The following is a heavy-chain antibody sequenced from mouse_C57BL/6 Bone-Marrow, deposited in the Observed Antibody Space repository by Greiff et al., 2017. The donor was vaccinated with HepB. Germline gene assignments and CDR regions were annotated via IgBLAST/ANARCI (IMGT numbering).Heavy chain of an antibody. CDR2: IYPGSGNT. CDR1: GYTFTDYY. CDR3: ARGAPNSSGYAY. V-gene: IGHV1-76*01. D-gene: IGHD3-2*02. Sequence: QVQLKQSGAELVRPGASVKLSCKASGYTFTDYYINWVKQRPGQGLEWIARIYPGSGNTYYNEKFKGKATLTAEKSSSTAYMQLSSLTSEDSAVYFCARGAPNSSGYAYWGQGTLVTVSA. J-gene: IGHJ3*01.